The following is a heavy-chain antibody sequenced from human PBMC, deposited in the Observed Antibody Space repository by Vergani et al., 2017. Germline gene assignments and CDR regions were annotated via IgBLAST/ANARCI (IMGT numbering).Heavy chain of an antibody. J-gene: IGHJ4*02. D-gene: IGHD6-13*01. Sequence: QVQLVQSGAEVKKPGSSVTVSCKASGGTFSSYAISWVRQAPGQGLEWMGGTSPIFGTANYAQEFQGRVTITADESTSTAYMELSSLRSDDTAVYYCARSVEEQQLVVYFDYWGQGTLVTVSS. CDR1: GGTFSSYA. V-gene: IGHV1-69*01. CDR2: TSPIFGTA. CDR3: ARSVEEQQLVVYFDY.